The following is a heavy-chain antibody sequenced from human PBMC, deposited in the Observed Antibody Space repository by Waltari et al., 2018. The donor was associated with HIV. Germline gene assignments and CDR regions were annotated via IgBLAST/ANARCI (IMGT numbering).Heavy chain of an antibody. V-gene: IGHV3-21*02. CDR2: ITRGSSYL. Sequence: EVRLVESGGGLVKPGGSLTLSCPASGLNCNLFTMTWVRLAPSKGLEWVSSITRGSSYLYYSDAVKGRFTVSRDNAKNSLFLQLKALTAEDTALYFCVRDRTSVTTGDFDSWGQGVPVTVSS. D-gene: IGHD1-1*01. J-gene: IGHJ4*02. CDR3: VRDRTSVTTGDFDS. CDR1: GLNCNLFT.